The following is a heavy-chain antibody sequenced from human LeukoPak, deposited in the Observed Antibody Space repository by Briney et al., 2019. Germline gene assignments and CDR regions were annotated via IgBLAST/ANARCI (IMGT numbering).Heavy chain of an antibody. J-gene: IGHJ4*02. V-gene: IGHV1-8*01. CDR1: GYTFTSYD. Sequence: ASVKVSCKASGYTFTSYDINWVRQATGQGLEWMGWMNPNSGNTGYAQKFQGRVTMTRNTSISTAYMELSSLRSEDTAVYYCARETTMVSKRSAAPSRSLDFWGQGTLVTVSS. D-gene: IGHD3-10*01. CDR3: ARETTMVSKRSAAPSRSLDF. CDR2: MNPNSGNT.